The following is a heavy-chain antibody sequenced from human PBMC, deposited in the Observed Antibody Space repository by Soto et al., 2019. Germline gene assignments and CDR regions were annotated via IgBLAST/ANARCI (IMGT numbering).Heavy chain of an antibody. CDR2: IYYSGST. CDR3: ARDHRAATAQGYYYYGMDV. J-gene: IGHJ6*02. D-gene: IGHD6-25*01. CDR1: GGSISSGDYY. V-gene: IGHV4-30-4*01. Sequence: KTSETLSLTCTVSGGSISSGDYYWSWIRQPPGKGLEWIGYIYYSGSTYYNPSLKSRVTISVDTSKNQFSLKLSYVTAADTAVYYCARDHRAATAQGYYYYGMDVWGQGTTVTVSS.